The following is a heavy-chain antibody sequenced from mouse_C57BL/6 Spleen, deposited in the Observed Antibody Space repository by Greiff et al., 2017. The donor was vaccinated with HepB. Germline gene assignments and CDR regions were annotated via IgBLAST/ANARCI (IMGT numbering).Heavy chain of an antibody. CDR1: GYAFTNYL. Sequence: VHLVESGAELVRPGTSVKVSCKASGYAFTNYLIEWVKQRPGQGLEWIGVINHGSGGTNYNEKFKGKATLTADKSSRTAYMQLSSLTSEDSAVYFCARLGYYGSSDWYFDVWGTGTTVTVSS. D-gene: IGHD1-1*01. V-gene: IGHV1-54*01. CDR2: INHGSGGT. CDR3: ARLGYYGSSDWYFDV. J-gene: IGHJ1*03.